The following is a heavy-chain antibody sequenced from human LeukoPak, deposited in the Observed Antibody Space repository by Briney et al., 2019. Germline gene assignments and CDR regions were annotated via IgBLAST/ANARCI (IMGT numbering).Heavy chain of an antibody. CDR1: GSTFSSYW. V-gene: IGHV3-74*01. D-gene: IGHD1-26*01. Sequence: GGSLRLSCAASGSTFSSYWMHWVRQAPGKGPVWLSRIDGDGSSTSHADSAKGRFTISRDNAKNTLYLEMNSLRAEDTAVYYCAWGATTLDYWGQGTLVTVSS. J-gene: IGHJ4*02. CDR2: IDGDGSST. CDR3: AWGATTLDY.